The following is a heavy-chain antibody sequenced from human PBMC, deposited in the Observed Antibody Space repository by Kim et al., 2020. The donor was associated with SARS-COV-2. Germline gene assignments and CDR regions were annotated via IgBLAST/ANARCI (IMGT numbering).Heavy chain of an antibody. V-gene: IGHV3-30*02. D-gene: IGHD6-19*01. J-gene: IGHJ6*02. Sequence: NKNYADSVKGRFTIYRDNSKNTLYLQMNSLRPEDTAVYYCAKYSSGDGMDVWGQGTTVTVSS. CDR2: NK. CDR3: AKYSSGDGMDV.